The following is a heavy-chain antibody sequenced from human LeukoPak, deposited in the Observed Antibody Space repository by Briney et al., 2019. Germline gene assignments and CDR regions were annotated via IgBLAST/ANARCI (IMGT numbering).Heavy chain of an antibody. J-gene: IGHJ5*02. V-gene: IGHV3-21*01. CDR3: ARGPVIAAAFEWFDP. CDR2: ISSSSSYI. CDR1: GFTFSSYS. D-gene: IGHD6-13*01. Sequence: GGSLRLSCAASGFTFSSYSMNWVRQAPGKGLEWVSSISSSSSYIYYADSVKGRFTISRDNAKNSLYLQMNSLRAEDTAVYYCARGPVIAAAFEWFDPWGQGTLVTVSS.